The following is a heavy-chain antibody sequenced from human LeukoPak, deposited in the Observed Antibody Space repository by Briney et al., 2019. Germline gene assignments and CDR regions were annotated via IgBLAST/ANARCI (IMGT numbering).Heavy chain of an antibody. V-gene: IGHV3-23*01. CDR3: AKSQIVVVPAAMAL. Sequence: GGSLRLSCAASGFAFSSYAMSRVRQAPGKGLEWVSAISGSGGSTYYADSVKGRFTISRDNSKNTLYLQMNSLRAEDTAVYYCAKSQIVVVPAAMALWGQGTLVTVSS. CDR1: GFAFSSYA. D-gene: IGHD2-2*01. CDR2: ISGSGGST. J-gene: IGHJ4*02.